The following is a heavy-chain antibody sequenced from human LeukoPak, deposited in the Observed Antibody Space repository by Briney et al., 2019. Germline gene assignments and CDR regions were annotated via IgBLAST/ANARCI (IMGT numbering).Heavy chain of an antibody. CDR3: SSWYAANWFDP. CDR1: GYTLTELS. D-gene: IGHD6-13*01. CDR2: FDPEDGET. Sequence: ASVNVSCKFSGYTLTELSMHWVRQAPGKGLEWMGGFDPEDGETIYAQKFQGRVTMTEDTSTDTAYMELSSLRSEDTAVYYCSSWYAANWFDPWGQGTLVTVSS. V-gene: IGHV1-24*01. J-gene: IGHJ5*02.